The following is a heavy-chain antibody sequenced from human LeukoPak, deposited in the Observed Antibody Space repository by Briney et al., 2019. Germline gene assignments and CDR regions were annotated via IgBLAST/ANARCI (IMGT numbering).Heavy chain of an antibody. D-gene: IGHD3-10*01. CDR3: AKDLPPVGSGSYCNEYT. CDR1: GFTFSSYA. CDR2: ISGSGGST. Sequence: PGGSLRLSCAASGFTFSSYAMSWVRQAPGEGLEWVSAISGSGGSTYYADSVKGRFTISRDNSKNTLYLQMNSLRAEDTAVYYCAKDLPPVGSGSYCNEYTWGQGTLVTVSS. V-gene: IGHV3-23*01. J-gene: IGHJ5*02.